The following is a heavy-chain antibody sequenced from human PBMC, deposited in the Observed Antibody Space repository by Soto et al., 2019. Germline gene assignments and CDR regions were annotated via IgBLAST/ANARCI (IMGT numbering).Heavy chain of an antibody. V-gene: IGHV3-53*01. CDR3: ARSVAARRGEDWFDP. D-gene: IGHD6-6*01. CDR2: IYSGGST. J-gene: IGHJ5*02. Sequence: GGSLRLSCAASGFTVSSNYMSWVRQAPGRGLEWVSVIYSGGSTYYADSVKGRFTISRDNSKNTLYLQMNSLRAEDTAVYYCARSVAARRGEDWFDPWGQGTLVTVSS. CDR1: GFTVSSNY.